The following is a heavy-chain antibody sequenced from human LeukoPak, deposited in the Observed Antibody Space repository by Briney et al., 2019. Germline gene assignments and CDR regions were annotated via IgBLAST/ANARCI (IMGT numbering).Heavy chain of an antibody. D-gene: IGHD3-22*01. CDR3: ARFVGQWELEQEYYYDSSGYSYYFDY. V-gene: IGHV4-34*01. J-gene: IGHJ4*02. Sequence: KTSETLSLTCAVYGGSFSGYYWSWIRQPPGKGLEWIGEINHSGSTNYNPSLKSRVTISVDTSKNQFSLKLSSVTAADTAVYYCARFVGQWELEQEYYYDSSGYSYYFDYWGQGTLVTVSS. CDR2: INHSGST. CDR1: GGSFSGYY.